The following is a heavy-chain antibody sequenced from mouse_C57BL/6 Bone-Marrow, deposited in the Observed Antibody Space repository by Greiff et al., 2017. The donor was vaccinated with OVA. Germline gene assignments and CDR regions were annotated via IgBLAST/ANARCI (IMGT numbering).Heavy chain of an antibody. CDR3: TTGVTTDYYAMDY. D-gene: IGHD2-2*01. V-gene: IGHV14-4*01. CDR2: IDPENGDT. Sequence: VQLQQSGAELVRPGASVKLSCTASGFNIKDDYMHWVKQRPEQGLELIGWIDPENGDTEYASKFQGKATITADTASNTAYLQLSSLTSEDTAVYYCTTGVTTDYYAMDYWGQGTSVTVSS. J-gene: IGHJ4*01. CDR1: GFNIKDDY.